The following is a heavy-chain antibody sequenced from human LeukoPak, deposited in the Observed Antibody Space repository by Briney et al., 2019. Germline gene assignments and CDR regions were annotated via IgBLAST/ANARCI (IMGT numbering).Heavy chain of an antibody. CDR3: ASYDILTGYYLDGEHYYYGMDV. V-gene: IGHV1-69*04. Sequence: SVKVSCKASGGTFSSYAICWVRQAPGQGLEWMGRIIPILGIANYAQKFQGRVTITADKSTSTAYMELSSLRSEDTAVYYCASYDILTGYYLDGEHYYYGMDVWGQGTTVTVSS. CDR1: GGTFSSYA. J-gene: IGHJ6*02. CDR2: IIPILGIA. D-gene: IGHD3-9*01.